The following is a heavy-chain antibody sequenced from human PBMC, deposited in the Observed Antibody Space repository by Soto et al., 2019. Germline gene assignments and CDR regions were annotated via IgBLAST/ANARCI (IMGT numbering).Heavy chain of an antibody. D-gene: IGHD2-21*02. V-gene: IGHV1-46*01. CDR3: ARGPSCGSYCYLFHD. CDR1: GYTFTRYY. Sequence: ASVQVSCKASGYTFTRYYIHWVRQAPAQGLEWVAMINPGGGRTKNAQMFQGRVTPTRDTSAGTVDMELSSLTSDDSAVYYCARGPSCGSYCYLFHDWRQGGLVT. J-gene: IGHJ4*02. CDR2: INPGGGRT.